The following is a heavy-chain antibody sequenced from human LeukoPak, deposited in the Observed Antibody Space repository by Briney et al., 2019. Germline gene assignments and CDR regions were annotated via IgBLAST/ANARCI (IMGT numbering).Heavy chain of an antibody. CDR3: ARQPGYSSSWYNSYYYGMDV. Sequence: GESLKISCTGSGYSFTSYWIGWVRQMPGKGLEWMGIIYPGDSDTRYSPSFQGQVTISADKSISTAYLQWSSLKASDTAMYYCARQPGYSSSWYNSYYYGMDVWGQGTTVTVSS. CDR1: GYSFTSYW. CDR2: IYPGDSDT. J-gene: IGHJ6*02. V-gene: IGHV5-51*01. D-gene: IGHD6-13*01.